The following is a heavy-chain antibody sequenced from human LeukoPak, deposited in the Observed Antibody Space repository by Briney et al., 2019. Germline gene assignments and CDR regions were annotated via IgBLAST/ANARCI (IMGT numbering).Heavy chain of an antibody. V-gene: IGHV3-66*01. J-gene: IGHJ5*02. CDR1: EFTVSSNY. D-gene: IGHD2-2*01. Sequence: PGGSLRLSCAASEFTVSSNYMSWVRQAPGKGLEWVSVIYSGGSTYYADSVKGRFTISRDNSKNTLYLQMNSLRPEDTAVYYCARAGEDVVLGPAPVGGSPYNWFDPWGQGTLVTVSS. CDR3: ARAGEDVVLGPAPVGGSPYNWFDP. CDR2: IYSGGST.